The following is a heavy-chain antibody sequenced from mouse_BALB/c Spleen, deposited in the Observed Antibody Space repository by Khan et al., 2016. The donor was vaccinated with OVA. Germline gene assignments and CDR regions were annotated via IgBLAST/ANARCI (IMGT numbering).Heavy chain of an antibody. CDR1: GFTFSTYG. V-gene: IGHV5-6*01. Sequence: EVELVESGGDLVKPGGSLKLSCVASGFTFSTYGMSWVRQAPDKRLEWVATVSTGGTYTYYPDSVKGRFTISRDNAKNTLYLQMSCLRSEDTAMFFCTRLAYYYDSEGFAYWGQGTLVTVS. J-gene: IGHJ3*01. D-gene: IGHD1-1*01. CDR2: VSTGGTYT. CDR3: TRLAYYYDSEGFAY.